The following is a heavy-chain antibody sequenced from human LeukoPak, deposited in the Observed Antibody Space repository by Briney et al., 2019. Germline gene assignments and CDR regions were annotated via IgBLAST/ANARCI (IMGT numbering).Heavy chain of an antibody. J-gene: IGHJ4*02. D-gene: IGHD3-3*01. CDR1: GYTFTGYY. Sequence: GASAKVSCKASGYTFTGYYMHWVRQAPGQGLEWMGWINPNSGGTNYAQKFQGRVTMTRDTSISTAYMELSRLRSDDTAVYYCARDSYDFWSGYTVSYWGQGTLVTVSS. V-gene: IGHV1-2*02. CDR2: INPNSGGT. CDR3: ARDSYDFWSGYTVSY.